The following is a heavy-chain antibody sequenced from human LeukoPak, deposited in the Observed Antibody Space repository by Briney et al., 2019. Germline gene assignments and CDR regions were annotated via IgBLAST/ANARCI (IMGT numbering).Heavy chain of an antibody. CDR2: ISGSGGST. J-gene: IGHJ4*02. V-gene: IGHV3-23*01. Sequence: GGSLRLSCAASGFTFSSYAMSWVRQAPGKGLEWVSAISGSGGSTYYADSVKGRFTISRDNSKNTLYLQMNSLRAEDTAVYYCAKKESSSSWYDYFDYWGKGTLVTVSS. CDR1: GFTFSSYA. D-gene: IGHD6-13*01. CDR3: AKKESSSSWYDYFDY.